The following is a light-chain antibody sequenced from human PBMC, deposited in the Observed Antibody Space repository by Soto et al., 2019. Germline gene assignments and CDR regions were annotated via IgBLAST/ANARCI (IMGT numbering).Light chain of an antibody. CDR3: QQYYDTPST. V-gene: IGKV4-1*01. CDR1: QTVVYSTSSQSY. CDR2: WAS. Sequence: DIVMTQSPDSLAVSLGERATINCKSSQTVVYSTSSQSYLAWYQQKPGQPPKLLIYWASTRESGVPDRFSGSGSGTDFTLTISAXQAEDVAIYYCQQYYDTPSTFVQGTKVDI. J-gene: IGKJ2*01.